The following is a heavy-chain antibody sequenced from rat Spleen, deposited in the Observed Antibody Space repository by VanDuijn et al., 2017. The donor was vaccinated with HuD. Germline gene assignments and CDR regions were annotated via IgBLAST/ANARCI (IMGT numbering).Heavy chain of an antibody. D-gene: IGHD1-1*01. CDR1: GFTFSNYG. Sequence: EVQLVESDGGLVQPGRSLKLSCAASGFTFSNYGMAWVRQAPTKGLEWVATISYDGSSTYYRDSVKGRFTISRDNAKSILYLQVDSLRSEDTTIYYCARQATTVPSYFDYWGRGVMVTVSS. CDR2: ISYDGSST. V-gene: IGHV5-29*01. J-gene: IGHJ2*01. CDR3: ARQATTVPSYFDY.